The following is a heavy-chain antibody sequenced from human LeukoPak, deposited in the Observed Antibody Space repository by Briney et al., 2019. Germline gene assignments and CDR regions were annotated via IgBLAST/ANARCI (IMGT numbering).Heavy chain of an antibody. CDR2: INPSGGST. J-gene: IGHJ4*02. D-gene: IGHD5-24*01. CDR1: GYTFTSYY. CDR3: ARAGDGYNANDY. Sequence: ASVKVSCKASGYTFTSYYMHWVRQAPGQGLEWMGIINPSGGSTRYAQKFQGRVTITADKSTSTAYMELSSLRSEDTAVYYCARAGDGYNANDYWGQGTLVTVSS. V-gene: IGHV1-46*01.